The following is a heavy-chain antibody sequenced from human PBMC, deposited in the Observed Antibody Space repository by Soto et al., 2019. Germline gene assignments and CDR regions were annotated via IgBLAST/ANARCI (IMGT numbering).Heavy chain of an antibody. Sequence: PGGSLRLSCAASGFTFRTYAIHWVRQAPGKGLEWVAAISSDGINEYYAGTVKGRFITSRDNSKNTVYLQMYSLRVEDTAVYYCANGRNMVAPSAEFDYWGQGTLVTVSS. V-gene: IGHV3-30*18. CDR3: ANGRNMVAPSAEFDY. D-gene: IGHD5-12*01. J-gene: IGHJ4*02. CDR2: ISSDGINE. CDR1: GFTFRTYA.